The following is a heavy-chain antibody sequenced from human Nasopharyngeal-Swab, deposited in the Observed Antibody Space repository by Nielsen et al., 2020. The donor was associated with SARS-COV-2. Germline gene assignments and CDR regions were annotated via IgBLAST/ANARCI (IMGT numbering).Heavy chain of an antibody. CDR3: ARAGNYYFEY. D-gene: IGHD1-7*01. Sequence: ESLKISCAASGFTFSTYWVHWVRQVPGVGLVWVSRINADGSTTDYADSVKGRFTISRDNAKNTLYLQMNSLRAEDTAVFYCARAGNYYFEYWGQGTLVTVSS. J-gene: IGHJ4*02. CDR1: GFTFSTYW. CDR2: INADGSTT. V-gene: IGHV3-74*01.